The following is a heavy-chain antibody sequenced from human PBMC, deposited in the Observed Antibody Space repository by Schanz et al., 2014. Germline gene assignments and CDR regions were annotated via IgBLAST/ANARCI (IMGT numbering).Heavy chain of an antibody. CDR2: INPIDGST. J-gene: IGHJ3*01. Sequence: QLVQSGAEVKKPGASVKVSCKASGFTLTSHFMHWLRQAPGQGLEWMGLINPIDGSTTYVWGFHGRLPMPRDTSTTTVYMDLSTLRSEDTAVYYCARGSCTASGCYDAFDLWGQGTLVTVSS. CDR3: ARGSCTASGCYDAFDL. CDR1: GFTLTSHF. D-gene: IGHD2-2*01. V-gene: IGHV1-46*01.